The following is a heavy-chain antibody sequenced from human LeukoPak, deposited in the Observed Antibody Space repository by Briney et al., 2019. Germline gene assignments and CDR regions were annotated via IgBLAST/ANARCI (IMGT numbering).Heavy chain of an antibody. CDR2: ISYDGSNK. Sequence: PGRSLRLSCAASGFTFSSYAMHWVRQAPGKGLEWVAVISYDGSNKYYADSVKGRFTISRDNSKNTLYLQMNSLRAEDTAVYYCAKVPDPYDFWSGFYGMDVWGQGTTVTVSS. D-gene: IGHD3-3*01. CDR3: AKVPDPYDFWSGFYGMDV. J-gene: IGHJ6*02. V-gene: IGHV3-30*04. CDR1: GFTFSSYA.